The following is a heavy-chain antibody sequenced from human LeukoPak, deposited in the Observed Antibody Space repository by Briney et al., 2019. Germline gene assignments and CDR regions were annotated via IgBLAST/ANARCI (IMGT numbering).Heavy chain of an antibody. CDR3: ARDGPLAVVEAFDI. CDR2: INPNSGGT. J-gene: IGHJ3*02. V-gene: IGHV1-2*02. D-gene: IGHD2-15*01. Sequence: ASVKVSCKASGYTFTGYYMHWVRQAPGQGLEWMGWINPNSGGTNYAQKFQGRVTMTRDTSISTAYMELSRLRSDDTAVYYCARDGPLAVVEAFDIWGQGTMVTVSS. CDR1: GYTFTGYY.